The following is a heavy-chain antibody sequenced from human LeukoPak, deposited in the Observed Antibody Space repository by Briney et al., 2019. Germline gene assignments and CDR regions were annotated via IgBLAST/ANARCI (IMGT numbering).Heavy chain of an antibody. Sequence: GGSLRLSCAASGFTFSSYGMHWVRQAPGKGLEWVAVIWYDGSNKYYADSVKGRFTISRDNSKNTLYLQMNSLRAEDTAVYYCARDLMTMVTYYFDYWGQGTLVTVSS. CDR1: GFTFSSYG. D-gene: IGHD4/OR15-4a*01. J-gene: IGHJ4*02. CDR2: IWYDGSNK. CDR3: ARDLMTMVTYYFDY. V-gene: IGHV3-33*01.